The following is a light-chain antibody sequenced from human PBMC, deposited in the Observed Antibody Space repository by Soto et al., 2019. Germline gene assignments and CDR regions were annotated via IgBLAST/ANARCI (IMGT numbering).Light chain of an antibody. CDR3: QQYNSISRA. CDR2: DAS. V-gene: IGKV1-5*01. CDR1: QSISSW. J-gene: IGKJ2*01. Sequence: DIQMTQSPSTLSASVGDRVTITCRASQSISSWLAWYQQKPGKAPKLLIYDASSLESGVPSRFSGSGSGTEFTLTISSLQPDDFATYYCQQYNSISRAFGQGTKLEIK.